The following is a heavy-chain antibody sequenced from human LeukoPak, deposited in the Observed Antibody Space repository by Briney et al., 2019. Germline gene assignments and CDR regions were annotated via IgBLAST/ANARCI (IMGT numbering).Heavy chain of an antibody. Sequence: GGSLRLSCATSGFSFSSYAMSWVRQAPGKGREWVSAMSSSDDRRYYAASVRGRFTISRHTSRSKLYLQMNSLRAEDTAVYYCARAMQVNGDYVWYYFDYWGQGTLVTVSS. J-gene: IGHJ4*02. D-gene: IGHD4-17*01. CDR2: MSSSDDRR. CDR1: GFSFSSYA. V-gene: IGHV3-23*01. CDR3: ARAMQVNGDYVWYYFDY.